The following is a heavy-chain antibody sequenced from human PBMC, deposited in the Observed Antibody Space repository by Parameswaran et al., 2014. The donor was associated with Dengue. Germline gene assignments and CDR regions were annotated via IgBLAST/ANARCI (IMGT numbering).Heavy chain of an antibody. CDR2: IYHSGTT. CDR3: VRDIPDIDESWYFHL. Sequence: ASETLSLTCTVSGGSISSSNWWSWVRQSPGKGLEWIGEIYHSGTTNYNPSLKSRLTIEVDKSKNQFSLKLRSVTAADTAVYYCVRDIPDIDESWYFHLWGRGTLVTVSS. CDR1: GGSISSSNW. V-gene: IGHV4-4*02. J-gene: IGHJ2*01.